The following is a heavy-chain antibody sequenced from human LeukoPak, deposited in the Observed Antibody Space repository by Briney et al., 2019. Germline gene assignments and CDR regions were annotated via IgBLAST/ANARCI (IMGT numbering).Heavy chain of an antibody. Sequence: GGSLRLSCAASGFTFSSYAMSWVRQAPGKGLEWVSAISGSGGSTYYADSVKGRFTISRDNSKNTLYLQMNSLRAEDTAVYYCAKEWFTYYYDSSGYFYWGQGTLVTASS. CDR1: GFTFSSYA. CDR2: ISGSGGST. D-gene: IGHD3-22*01. V-gene: IGHV3-23*01. CDR3: AKEWFTYYYDSSGYFY. J-gene: IGHJ4*02.